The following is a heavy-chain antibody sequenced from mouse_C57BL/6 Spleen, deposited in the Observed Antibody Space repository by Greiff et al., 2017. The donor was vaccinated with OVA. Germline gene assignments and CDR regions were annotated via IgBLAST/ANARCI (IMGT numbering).Heavy chain of an antibody. Sequence: VQLQQSGTELVKPGASVKISCKASGYAFSSSWMNWVKQRPGKGLEWIGRIYPGDGDTNYNGKFKGKATLTADKSSSTAYMQLSSLTSEDSAVYFCARDHGSSWDYFDYWGQGTTLTVSS. V-gene: IGHV1-82*01. CDR2: IYPGDGDT. J-gene: IGHJ2*01. CDR3: ARDHGSSWDYFDY. D-gene: IGHD1-1*01. CDR1: GYAFSSSW.